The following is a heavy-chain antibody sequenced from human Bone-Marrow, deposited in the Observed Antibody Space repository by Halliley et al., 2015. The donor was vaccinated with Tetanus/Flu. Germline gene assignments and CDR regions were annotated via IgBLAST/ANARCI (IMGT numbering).Heavy chain of an antibody. CDR2: IYPGGPNT. J-gene: IGHJ4*02. CDR1: GYTFTSYW. Sequence: QLVQSGAEVKKPGESLKISCKGSGYTFTSYWIVWVRQMPGRGLEWMGIIYPGGPNTRYSPSFQGQVTISADKSIRTAYLQWSSLQAADTAVYYCARRIAVANTGHYFDYWGQGTLVTVSS. V-gene: IGHV5-51*03. CDR3: ARRIAVANTGHYFDY. D-gene: IGHD6-19*01.